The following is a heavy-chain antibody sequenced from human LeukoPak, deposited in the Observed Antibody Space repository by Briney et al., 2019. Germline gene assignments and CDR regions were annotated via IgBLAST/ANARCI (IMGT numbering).Heavy chain of an antibody. V-gene: IGHV3-23*01. D-gene: IGHD1-1*01. Sequence: PGGSLRLSCAASKFTYSSYAMNWVRQAPGKGLEWVSGISASGGATYYADSVKGRFIISRDNSKSTVSLLMNSLTAEDTAIYYCAKHKYTWGYNGGPLDFRGEGSLVSVSS. J-gene: IGHJ4*02. CDR3: AKHKYTWGYNGGPLDF. CDR1: KFTYSSYA. CDR2: ISASGGAT.